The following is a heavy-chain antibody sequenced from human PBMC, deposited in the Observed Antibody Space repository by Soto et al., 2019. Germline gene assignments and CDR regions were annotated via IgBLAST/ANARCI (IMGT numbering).Heavy chain of an antibody. V-gene: IGHV3-30*03. CDR2: ISYDGSNK. CDR3: ATPRTPDPFKGYSYEY. Sequence: GGSLRLSCAASGFTFSSYGMHWVRQAPGKGREWVAVISYDGSNKYYADSVKGRFTISRDNSKNTLYLQMNSLRAEDTAVYYCATPRTPDPFKGYSYEYWGQGTLVTVSS. CDR1: GFTFSSYG. D-gene: IGHD3-22*01. J-gene: IGHJ4*02.